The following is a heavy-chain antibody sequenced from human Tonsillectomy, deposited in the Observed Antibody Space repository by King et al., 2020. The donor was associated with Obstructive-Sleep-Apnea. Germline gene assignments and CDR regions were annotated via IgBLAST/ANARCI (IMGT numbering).Heavy chain of an antibody. CDR2: ISSSSSFT. V-gene: IGHV3-11*05. D-gene: IGHD3-10*01. CDR1: GFTFSDYY. CDR3: ARESLPEDYYFGSAPTFYFEF. Sequence: VQLVESGGGLVKPGGSLRLSCAASGFTFSDYYMSWIRQAPGTGLEWISYISSSSSFTNYADSVRGRFTTSRNNANNSRYLPINSLRAEDRAVYYCARESLPEDYYFGSAPTFYFEFWGRGTLVTVSS. J-gene: IGHJ4*02.